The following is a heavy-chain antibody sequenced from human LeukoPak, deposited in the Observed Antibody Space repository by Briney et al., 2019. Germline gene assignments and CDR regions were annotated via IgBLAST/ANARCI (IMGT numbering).Heavy chain of an antibody. CDR2: IKQDGSEK. V-gene: IGHV3-7*04. D-gene: IGHD2-8*01. J-gene: IGHJ4*02. Sequence: PGGSLRLSCADSQFTFNGSWMSWVRQAPGKGLGWVANIKQDGSEKYYVDSVKGRFTIPRDNAKNSLYLQMNSLRAEDTAVYYCARGLRYCTNGVRYIHGIYYFDYWGQGTLVTVSS. CDR3: ARGLRYCTNGVRYIHGIYYFDY. CDR1: QFTFNGSW.